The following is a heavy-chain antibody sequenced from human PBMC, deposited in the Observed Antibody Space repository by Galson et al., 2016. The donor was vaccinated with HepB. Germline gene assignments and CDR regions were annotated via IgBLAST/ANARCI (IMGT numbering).Heavy chain of an antibody. V-gene: IGHV3-7*03. Sequence: SLRLSCAASGFNFSIYWMTWVRQAPGKGLEWVANIKQDGSAKYFVDSVKGRFTASRDNAKNSLYLHMNSLRAEDSAGYYCVRARGFDYWGLGALVTVAS. CDR1: GFNFSIYW. CDR3: VRARGFDY. CDR2: IKQDGSAK. J-gene: IGHJ4*02.